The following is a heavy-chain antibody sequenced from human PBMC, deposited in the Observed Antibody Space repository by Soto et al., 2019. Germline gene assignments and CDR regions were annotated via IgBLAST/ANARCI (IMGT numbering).Heavy chain of an antibody. V-gene: IGHV1-46*01. CDR1: GYTSTSYY. J-gene: IGHJ5*02. D-gene: IGHD3-3*01. CDR2: INPSGGST. CDR3: ARAGTTIFGVVTWFDP. Sequence: ASVKVSCKASGYTSTSYYMHWVRQAPGQGLEWMGIINPSGGSTSYAQKFQGRVTMTRDTSTSTVYMELSSLRSEDTAVYYCARAGTTIFGVVTWFDPWGQGTLVTVSS.